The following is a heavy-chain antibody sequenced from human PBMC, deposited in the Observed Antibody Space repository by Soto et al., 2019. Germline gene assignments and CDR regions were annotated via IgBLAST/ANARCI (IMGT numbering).Heavy chain of an antibody. J-gene: IGHJ6*02. CDR3: TTAGTPLLWFGELSNGMDV. CDR1: VFTFSNAW. CDR2: IKSKTDGGTT. V-gene: IGHV3-15*01. D-gene: IGHD3-10*01. Sequence: GGSLRLSCAASVFTFSNAWMSWVRQAPGKGLEWVGRIKSKTDGGTTDYAAPVKGRFTISRDDSKNTLYLQMNSLKTEDTAVYYCTTAGTPLLWFGELSNGMDVWGQGTTVTVSS.